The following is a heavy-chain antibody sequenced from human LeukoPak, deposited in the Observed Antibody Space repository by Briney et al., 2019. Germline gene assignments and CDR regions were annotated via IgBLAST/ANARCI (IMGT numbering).Heavy chain of an antibody. CDR1: GGTFSRFA. D-gene: IGHD3-10*01. CDR2: IIPIFGPA. J-gene: IGHJ2*01. CDR3: AKSTYYYGSGEGSNYWYFDL. V-gene: IGHV1-69*13. Sequence: SVKVSCKTSGGTFSRFAISWVRQAPGQGLEWMGGIIPIFGPANYAQKFQGRVTITADESTSTAYMELSSLRSEDTALYYCAKSTYYYGSGEGSNYWYFDLWGRGTLVTVSS.